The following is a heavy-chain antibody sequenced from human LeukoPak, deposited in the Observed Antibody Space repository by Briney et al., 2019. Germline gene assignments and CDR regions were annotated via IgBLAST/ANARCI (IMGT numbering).Heavy chain of an antibody. V-gene: IGHV1-18*04. J-gene: IGHJ5*02. CDR3: ARDSDYSGNGNGDWFDP. Sequence: ASVKVSCKASGFRFTSFGVSWVRQAPGQGLEWMGWISNYFGVTHYAEKFEDRVTMTIDTSTATAYMELRSLRYDDTGIYYCARDSDYSGNGNGDWFDPWGQGTVVTVSS. CDR1: GFRFTSFG. D-gene: IGHD4-11*01. CDR2: ISNYFGVT.